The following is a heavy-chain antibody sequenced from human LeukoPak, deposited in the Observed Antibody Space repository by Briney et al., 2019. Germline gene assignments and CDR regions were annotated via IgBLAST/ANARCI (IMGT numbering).Heavy chain of an antibody. CDR1: GYTFTSYD. V-gene: IGHV1-8*01. J-gene: IGHJ6*03. CDR2: MNPNSGNT. D-gene: IGHD2-2*01. CDR3: ARAPSNPIVVVPAAMYYYYYYMDV. Sequence: ASVKVSCKASGYTFTSYDINWVRQATGQGLEWMGWMNPNSGNTGYAQKFQGRVTMTRNTSISTAYMELSRLRSEDTAVYYCARAPSNPIVVVPAAMYYYYYYMDVWGKGTTVTVSS.